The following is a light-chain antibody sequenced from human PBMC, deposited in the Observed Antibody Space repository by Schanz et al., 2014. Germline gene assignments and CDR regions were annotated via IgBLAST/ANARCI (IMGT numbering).Light chain of an antibody. V-gene: IGKV4-1*01. J-gene: IGKJ2*01. CDR1: QSVLYTSDNKNY. CDR3: QQYNVRPPDT. CDR2: WAS. Sequence: DIVMTQSPDSLAVSLGERATINCKSSQSVLYTSDNKNYLAWYQHKPGQPPKLLISWASTRESGVPDRFSGSGSGTDFTLTISSLQAEDVAVYYCQQYNVRPPDTFGQGTKLEIK.